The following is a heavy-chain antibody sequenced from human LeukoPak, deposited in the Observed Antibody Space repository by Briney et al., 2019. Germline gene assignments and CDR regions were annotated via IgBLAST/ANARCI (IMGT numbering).Heavy chain of an antibody. CDR1: GDSISTYY. D-gene: IGHD4-23*01. V-gene: IGHV4-59*08. J-gene: IGHJ6*02. CDR2: IYYSGST. CDR3: ASTIGGNGPYYYYGMDV. Sequence: SETLSLTCTVSGDSISTYYWSWIRQPPGKGLEWIGYIYYSGSTNYNPSLKSRVTISVDTSKNQFSLKLSSVTAADTAVYYCASTIGGNGPYYYYGMDVWGQGTRSPSP.